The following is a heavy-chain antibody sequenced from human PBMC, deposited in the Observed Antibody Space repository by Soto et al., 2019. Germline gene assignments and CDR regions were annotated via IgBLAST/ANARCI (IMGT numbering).Heavy chain of an antibody. Sequence: GGSLRLSCAASGFTFSSYAMHWVRQAPGKGLEWVAVISYDGSNKYYADSVKGRFTISRDNSKNTLYLQMNSLRAEDTAVYYCARDHSSSPNWRGAFDIWGQGTMVTVSS. J-gene: IGHJ3*02. CDR2: ISYDGSNK. CDR1: GFTFSSYA. V-gene: IGHV3-30-3*01. CDR3: ARDHSSSPNWRGAFDI. D-gene: IGHD6-13*01.